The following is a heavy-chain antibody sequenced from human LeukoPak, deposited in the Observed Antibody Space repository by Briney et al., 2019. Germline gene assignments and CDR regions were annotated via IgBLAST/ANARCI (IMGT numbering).Heavy chain of an antibody. CDR1: GGSFSGYY. D-gene: IGHD3-3*01. CDR2: INHSGST. Sequence: SETLSLTCAVYGGSFSGYYWSWIRQPPGKGLEWIGEINHSGSTNYNPSLKSRVTISVDTSKNQFSLKLSPVTAADTAVYYCARVWYSTIFGVVITYYYYYMDVWGKGTTVTISS. J-gene: IGHJ6*03. CDR3: ARVWYSTIFGVVITYYYYYMDV. V-gene: IGHV4-34*01.